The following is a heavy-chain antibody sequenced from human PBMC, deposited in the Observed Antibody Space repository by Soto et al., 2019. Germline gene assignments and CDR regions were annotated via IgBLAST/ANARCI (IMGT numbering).Heavy chain of an antibody. D-gene: IGHD3-16*02. CDR1: GGSISRGGDY. CDR3: ARARLNDYVWGRYPNWFDP. CDR2: IEYSGST. V-gene: IGHV4-31*03. J-gene: IGHJ5*02. Sequence: SETLSLTCTVSGGSISRGGDYWSWIRQHPGKGLEWIGYIEYSGSTYYNPALKSRVTRSVDTSKNQFSLKLSSVTAADTAVYYCARARLNDYVWGRYPNWFDPSGPGTLVTVSS.